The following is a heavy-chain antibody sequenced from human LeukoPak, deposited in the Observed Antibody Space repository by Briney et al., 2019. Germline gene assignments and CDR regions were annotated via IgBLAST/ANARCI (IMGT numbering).Heavy chain of an antibody. V-gene: IGHV4-34*01. CDR3: AGGDEGHTVVRGVSDWFDP. Sequence: PSETLSLTCAVYGGSFSGYYWSWIRQPPGKGLEWIGEINHSGSTNYNPSLKGRVTISVDTSKNQFSLKLSSVTAADTAVYYCAGGDEGHTVVRGVSDWFDPWGQGTLVTVSS. CDR1: GGSFSGYY. J-gene: IGHJ5*02. CDR2: INHSGST. D-gene: IGHD3-10*01.